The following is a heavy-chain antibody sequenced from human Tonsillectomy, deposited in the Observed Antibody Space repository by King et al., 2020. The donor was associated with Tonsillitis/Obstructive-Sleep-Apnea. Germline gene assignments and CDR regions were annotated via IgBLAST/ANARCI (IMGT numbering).Heavy chain of an antibody. Sequence: VKLVESGGGVVQPGRSLRLSCAASGVTFSSYGMHWVRQAPGKGLEWVAVISYDGSNKYYADSVKGRFTISRHNSKNTLYLQMNSLRAEDTAVYYCANGGSGSSLFDYWGQGTLVTVSS. CDR3: ANGGSGSSLFDY. CDR1: GVTFSSYG. J-gene: IGHJ4*02. D-gene: IGHD1-26*01. V-gene: IGHV3-30*18. CDR2: ISYDGSNK.